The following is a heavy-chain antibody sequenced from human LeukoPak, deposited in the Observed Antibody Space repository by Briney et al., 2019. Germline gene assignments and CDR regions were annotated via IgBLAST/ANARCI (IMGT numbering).Heavy chain of an antibody. CDR1: GYTFTSYD. CDR2: MNPNSGNT. CDR3: ARVRYNGWGSYRPDFDY. V-gene: IGHV1-8*01. Sequence: ASVRVSCKASGYTFTSYDTSWVRQAPGQGLEWMGWMNPNSGNTGYAQKFPGRVTMTRNTSISTAYMELSSLSSEDTAVYYCARVRYNGWGSYRPDFDYWGQGTLVTVSS. J-gene: IGHJ4*02. D-gene: IGHD3-16*02.